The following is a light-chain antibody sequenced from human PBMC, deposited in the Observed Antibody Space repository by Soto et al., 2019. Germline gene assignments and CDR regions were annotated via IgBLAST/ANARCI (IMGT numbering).Light chain of an antibody. V-gene: IGLV2-14*01. J-gene: IGLJ2*01. CDR3: SSYTTGSTHVV. Sequence: QSALTQPASVSGSPGQSITISFTGTSSDVGGYNYVSWYQQYPGKAPKLIIYDGSNRPSGVSYRFSGSKSRNTASLTISGLQAEDDADYYCSSYTTGSTHVVFGGGTKLTVL. CDR1: SSDVGGYNY. CDR2: DGS.